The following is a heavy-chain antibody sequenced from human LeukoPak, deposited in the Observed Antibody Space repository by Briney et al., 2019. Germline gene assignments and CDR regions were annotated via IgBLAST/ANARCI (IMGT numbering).Heavy chain of an antibody. V-gene: IGHV3-23*01. Sequence: GGSLRLSCTASGFTFSAYAMMWVRRAPGKGPEWVSAIRGGGGSAFYADSVKGRFTISRDNSKYTLFLQMNSLRAEDTAVYYCARDPNGDYIGAFDMWGPGTMVTVSS. D-gene: IGHD4-17*01. J-gene: IGHJ3*02. CDR3: ARDPNGDYIGAFDM. CDR2: IRGGGGSA. CDR1: GFTFSAYA.